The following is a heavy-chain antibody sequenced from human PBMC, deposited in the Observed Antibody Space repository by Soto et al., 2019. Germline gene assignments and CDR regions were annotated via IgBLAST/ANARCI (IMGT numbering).Heavy chain of an antibody. CDR1: GFTFDDYA. CDR3: AKDSGSAPGYAFEI. V-gene: IGHV3-9*01. Sequence: GGSLRLSCAASGFTFDDYAMHWVRQTPGKGLEWVSGISWNSGSIGYADSVKGRFTMSRDNAKNSLYLQMNSLRAEDTALYYCAKDSGSAPGYAFEIWGQGTMVTVSS. J-gene: IGHJ3*02. D-gene: IGHD3-10*01. CDR2: ISWNSGSI.